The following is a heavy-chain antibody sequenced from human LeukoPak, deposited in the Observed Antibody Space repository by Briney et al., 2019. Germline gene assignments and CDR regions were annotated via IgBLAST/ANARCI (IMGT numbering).Heavy chain of an antibody. J-gene: IGHJ6*03. Sequence: SQTLSLTCAISGDSVSRNITAWNWLRQSPSRGLGWLGRTYYRSKWYHDYAVSVKSRITINPDTSKNQFSLQLNSVTPEDTAVYYCARGYYMDVWGKGTTVTVSS. CDR2: TYYRSKWYH. D-gene: IGHD3-10*01. CDR3: ARGYYMDV. CDR1: GDSVSRNITA. V-gene: IGHV6-1*01.